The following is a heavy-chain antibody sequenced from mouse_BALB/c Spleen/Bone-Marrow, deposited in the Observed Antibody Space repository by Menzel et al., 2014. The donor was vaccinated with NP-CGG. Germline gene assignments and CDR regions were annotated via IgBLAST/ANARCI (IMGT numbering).Heavy chain of an antibody. CDR1: GFTFSSYY. Sequence: EVQVVESGGGLVKLGGSLKLSCAASGFTFSSYYMSWVRQNPEKRLELVAAINRNGGSIYYPDTVQGRFTISRDNAKNTLYLQMSSLKSEDTALYYCARQDYGYGGGAMDYWGQGTSVTVSS. D-gene: IGHD2-2*01. V-gene: IGHV5-6-2*01. J-gene: IGHJ4*01. CDR3: ARQDYGYGGGAMDY. CDR2: INRNGGSI.